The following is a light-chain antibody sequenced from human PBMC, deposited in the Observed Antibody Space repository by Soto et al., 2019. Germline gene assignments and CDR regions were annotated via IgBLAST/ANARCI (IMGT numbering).Light chain of an antibody. V-gene: IGKV3-15*01. CDR1: QSVSNK. Sequence: EIVMTQSPATLSVSPGERATLSCRASQSVSNKLAWYQHKPGQAPRVLIYDTSTRAAGIPARFSGSGSGTDFTLTISSLQSEDFSVYYWQQYNTWRSITFGQGTRLESK. J-gene: IGKJ5*01. CDR2: DTS. CDR3: QQYNTWRSIT.